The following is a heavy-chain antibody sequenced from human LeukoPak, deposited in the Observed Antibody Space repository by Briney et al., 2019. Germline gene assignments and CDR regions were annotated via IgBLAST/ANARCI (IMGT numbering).Heavy chain of an antibody. Sequence: ASVKVSCKASGYTFTSYDINWVRHATGQGLEWMGWMNPNSGNTGYAQKFQGRVTMTRNTSISTAYMELSSLRSEDTAVYYCARAHYGSGSYLFDYWGQGTLVTVSS. V-gene: IGHV1-8*01. J-gene: IGHJ4*02. CDR3: ARAHYGSGSYLFDY. CDR1: GYTFTSYD. CDR2: MNPNSGNT. D-gene: IGHD3-10*01.